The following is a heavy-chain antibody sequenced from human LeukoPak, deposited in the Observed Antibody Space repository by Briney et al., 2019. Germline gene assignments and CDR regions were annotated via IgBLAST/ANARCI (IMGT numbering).Heavy chain of an antibody. CDR3: ARGGSSWLSLDY. CDR1: GGSISSGGYY. V-gene: IGHV4-31*03. Sequence: PSETLSLTCTVSGGSISSGGYYWSWIRQHPGKGLEWIGYIYYSGSTYYNPSLKSRVTISVDTSKNQFSLKLSSVTAADTAVYYCARGGSSWLSLDYWGQGTLVTVSS. D-gene: IGHD6-13*01. CDR2: IYYSGST. J-gene: IGHJ4*02.